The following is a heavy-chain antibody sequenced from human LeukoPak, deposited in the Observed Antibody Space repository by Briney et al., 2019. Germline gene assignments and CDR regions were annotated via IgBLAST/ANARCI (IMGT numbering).Heavy chain of an antibody. D-gene: IGHD4-23*01. V-gene: IGHV3-23*01. CDR2: VSANGGST. CDR1: GFTFGSYA. J-gene: IGHJ4*02. CDR3: AKDLHGGYSSDY. Sequence: PGGSLRLSCAASGFTFGSYAMSWVRQAPGKGLEWVSSVSANGGSTYYADSVKGRFTISRDNSKNTLYLQMNSLRAEDTAVYYCAKDLHGGYSSDYWGQGTLVTVFS.